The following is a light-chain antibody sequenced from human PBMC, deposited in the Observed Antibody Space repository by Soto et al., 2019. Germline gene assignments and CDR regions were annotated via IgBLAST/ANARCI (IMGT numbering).Light chain of an antibody. V-gene: IGKV3D-15*01. CDR1: QSVSSN. CDR3: QQYGSSGT. Sequence: EIVMTQSPATLSVSPGERATLSCRASQSVSSNLAWYQQKPGQAPRLLIYDASNRATGIPARFSGSGSGTDFTLTISSLEPEDFAVDYCQQYGSSGTFGQGTKVDIK. J-gene: IGKJ1*01. CDR2: DAS.